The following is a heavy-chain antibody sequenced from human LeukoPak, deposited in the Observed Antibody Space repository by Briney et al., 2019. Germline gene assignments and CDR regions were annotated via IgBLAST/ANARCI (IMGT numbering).Heavy chain of an antibody. V-gene: IGHV1-46*01. D-gene: IGHD6-19*01. J-gene: IGHJ4*02. CDR2: INPSGGST. Sequence: ASVKVSCKASGYTFTSYYMHWVRQAPGQGLEWMGIINPSGGSTSYAQKFQGRVTMTRDTSTSTVYMELSSLRSEDTAVYYCARDGNFAVAGTEFFDYWGQGTLVTVSS. CDR1: GYTFTSYY. CDR3: ARDGNFAVAGTEFFDY.